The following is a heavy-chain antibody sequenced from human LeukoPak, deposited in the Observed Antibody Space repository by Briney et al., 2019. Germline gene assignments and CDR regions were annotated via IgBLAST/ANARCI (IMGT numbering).Heavy chain of an antibody. CDR2: IYHSGST. Sequence: SETLSLTCTVSGYSISSGYYWGWIRQPPGKGLEWIGSIYHSGSTYYNPSLKSRVTISVDTSKNQFSLKLSSVTAADTAVYYCARFAYGAFPWGQGTLVTVSS. CDR1: GYSISSGYY. CDR3: ARFAYGAFP. D-gene: IGHD4/OR15-4a*01. J-gene: IGHJ5*02. V-gene: IGHV4-38-2*02.